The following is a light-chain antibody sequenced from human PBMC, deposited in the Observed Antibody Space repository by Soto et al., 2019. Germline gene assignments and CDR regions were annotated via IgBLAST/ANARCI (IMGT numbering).Light chain of an antibody. CDR3: QKSYSSVRT. V-gene: IGKV1-39*01. CDR2: AAS. CDR1: QSISSY. Sequence: DIQMTQSPSSLSASVGDRVTINCRASQSISSYLNWYQQKPGKAPKLLIYAASSLESGVPSRFSGSGSGTEFTLAISSLQPDDFAVYYCQKSYSSVRTFGQGTKVDIK. J-gene: IGKJ1*01.